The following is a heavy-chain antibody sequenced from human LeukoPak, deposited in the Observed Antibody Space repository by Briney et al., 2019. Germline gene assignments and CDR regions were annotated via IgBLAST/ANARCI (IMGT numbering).Heavy chain of an antibody. Sequence: GASVKVSCKASGYTFTSYDINWVRQATGQGLEWMGWMNPNSGNTGYAQKFQGRVTMTRNTSISTAYMELSSLRSDDTAVYYCARDGSPHCTNGVCYMDPRDYYYYMDVWGKGTTVTVSS. CDR2: MNPNSGNT. D-gene: IGHD2-8*01. J-gene: IGHJ6*03. CDR1: GYTFTSYD. CDR3: ARDGSPHCTNGVCYMDPRDYYYYMDV. V-gene: IGHV1-8*01.